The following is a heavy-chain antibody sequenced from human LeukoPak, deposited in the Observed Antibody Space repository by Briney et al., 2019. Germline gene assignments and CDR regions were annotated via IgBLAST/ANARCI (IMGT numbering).Heavy chain of an antibody. CDR3: ARATGGLGAGEAQSLYYYYGMDV. CDR1: GFTFSGSA. CDR2: IRSKANSYAT. J-gene: IGHJ6*02. D-gene: IGHD3-10*01. V-gene: IGHV3-73*01. Sequence: GGSLRLSCAASGFTFSGSAMHWVRQASGKGLEWVGRIRSKANSYATAYAASVKGRFTISRDDSKNTAYLQMNSLRAGDTAVYYCARATGGLGAGEAQSLYYYYGMDVWGQGTTVTVSS.